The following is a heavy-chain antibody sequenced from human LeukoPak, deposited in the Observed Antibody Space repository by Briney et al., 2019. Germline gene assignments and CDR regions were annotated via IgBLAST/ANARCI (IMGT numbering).Heavy chain of an antibody. CDR2: INHSGST. CDR3: ADFWSGSTDY. D-gene: IGHD3-3*01. J-gene: IGHJ4*02. Sequence: SETLSLTCAVYGGSFSGYYWSWIRQPPGKGLEWIGEINHSGSTNYNPSLKSRVTISVDTSKNQFSLKLSSVTAADTAVYYCADFWSGSTDYWGQGTLVTVSS. V-gene: IGHV4-34*01. CDR1: GGSFSGYY.